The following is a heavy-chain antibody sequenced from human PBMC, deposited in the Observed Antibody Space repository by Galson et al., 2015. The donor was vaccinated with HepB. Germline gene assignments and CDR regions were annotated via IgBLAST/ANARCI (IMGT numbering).Heavy chain of an antibody. V-gene: IGHV3-66*01. CDR1: GLTVSTNY. J-gene: IGHJ4*02. CDR3: ARGLRGDYRQPPYFDS. D-gene: IGHD3-16*02. Sequence: SLRLSCAASGLTVSTNYMNWVRQAPGKGLEWVSIIHSGGSIYYAGSVRGRFTISRDNSKNTVYLQMDTLRPEDTAVYYCARGLRGDYRQPPYFDSWGQGTLVTVSS. CDR2: IHSGGSI.